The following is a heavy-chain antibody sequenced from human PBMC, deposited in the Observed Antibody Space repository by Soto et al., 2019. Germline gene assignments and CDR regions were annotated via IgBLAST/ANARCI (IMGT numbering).Heavy chain of an antibody. V-gene: IGHV4-30-4*01. CDR2: IYYSGST. CDR3: GGESYYYGMDV. Sequence: SETLSLTCTVSGGSISSGDYYWSWIRQPPGKGLEWIGYIYYSGSTYYNPSLKSRVTISVDTSKNQFSLKLSSVTAADTAVYYCGGESYYYGMDVWGQGTTVTVSS. J-gene: IGHJ6*02. CDR1: GGSISSGDYY.